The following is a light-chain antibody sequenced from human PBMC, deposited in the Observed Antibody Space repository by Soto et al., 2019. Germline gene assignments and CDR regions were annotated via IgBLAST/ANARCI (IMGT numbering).Light chain of an antibody. V-gene: IGKV1-33*01. CDR2: DIS. CDR3: QQYDSLPLT. Sequence: DIQMTQSPSSLSASVGDRVTIACQASQGIANYLNWYQQKPGKAPELLMYDISTLEAGVPSRFSGGGFGSHFTFTINSLQPEDIATYYCQQYDSLPLTFGGGTKVHIK. J-gene: IGKJ4*01. CDR1: QGIANY.